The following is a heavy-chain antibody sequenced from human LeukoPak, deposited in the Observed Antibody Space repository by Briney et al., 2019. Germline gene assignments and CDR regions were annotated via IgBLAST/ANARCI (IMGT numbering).Heavy chain of an antibody. J-gene: IGHJ4*02. CDR2: IYYSGST. CDR3: ARDVADWPGYYGEFDY. V-gene: IGHV4-30-4*01. CDR1: GGSISSGDYY. Sequence: PSQTLSLTCTVSGGSISSGDYYWSWIRQPPGKGLEWIGYIYYSGSTYYNPSLKSRVTISVDTSKNQFSLKLSSVTAADTAVYYCARDVADWPGYYGEFDYWGQGTLVTVSS. D-gene: IGHD3-10*01.